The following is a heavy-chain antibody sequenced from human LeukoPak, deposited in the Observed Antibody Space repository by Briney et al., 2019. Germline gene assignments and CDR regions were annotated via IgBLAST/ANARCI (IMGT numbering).Heavy chain of an antibody. J-gene: IGHJ4*02. V-gene: IGHV1-69*13. Sequence: SVKVSCKASGGTFSSYAISWVRQAPGQGLEWVGGIIPIVGTANYAQKFQGRVTITADESTSTAYMELSSLRPEDTAVYYCGRAGKRSYGVAHFDSWGEGPLVPVSS. CDR1: GGTFSSYA. CDR2: IIPIVGTA. D-gene: IGHD5-18*01. CDR3: GRAGKRSYGVAHFDS.